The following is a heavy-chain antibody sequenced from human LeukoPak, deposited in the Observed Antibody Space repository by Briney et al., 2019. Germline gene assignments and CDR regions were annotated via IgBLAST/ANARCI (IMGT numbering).Heavy chain of an antibody. CDR1: GFTFSGYW. J-gene: IGHJ6*02. Sequence: GGSLRLSCAASGFTFSGYWMSWVRQAPGKGLEWVANIKQDGSEKYHVDSVKGRFTISRDNAKNSLYLQMNSLRAEDTAVYYCARDEMATSYPYYYYGMDVWGQGTTVTVSS. CDR2: IKQDGSEK. V-gene: IGHV3-7*01. CDR3: ARDEMATSYPYYYYGMDV. D-gene: IGHD5-24*01.